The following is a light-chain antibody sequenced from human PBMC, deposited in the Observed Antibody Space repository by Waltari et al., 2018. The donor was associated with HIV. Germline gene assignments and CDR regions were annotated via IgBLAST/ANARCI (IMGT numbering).Light chain of an antibody. J-gene: IGLJ2*01. CDR1: SSDVGSYNL. Sequence: QSALTQPASVSGSPGQSITISCTGTSSDVGSYNLVSWYQQHPGNAPKPMIYEVTKRHSGVSNRCSGSKSVNTASLTISGLQAEDEADYYCCSYAGSSTFVVFGGGTKLTVL. CDR3: CSYAGSSTFVV. V-gene: IGLV2-23*02. CDR2: EVT.